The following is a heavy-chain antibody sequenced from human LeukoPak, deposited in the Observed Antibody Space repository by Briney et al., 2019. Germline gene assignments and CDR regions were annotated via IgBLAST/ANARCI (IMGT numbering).Heavy chain of an antibody. CDR3: ARTTVTTSPPYYYYYMDV. V-gene: IGHV1-2*02. D-gene: IGHD4-17*01. CDR2: INPNSGGT. CDR1: GYTFTGYY. J-gene: IGHJ6*03. Sequence: ASVKVSCKASGYTFTGYYMHWVRQAPGQGLEWMGWINPNSGGTNYAQKFQGRVTMTRDTSISTAYMELSRLRSDDTVVYYCARTTVTTSPPYYYYYMDVWGKGTTVTISS.